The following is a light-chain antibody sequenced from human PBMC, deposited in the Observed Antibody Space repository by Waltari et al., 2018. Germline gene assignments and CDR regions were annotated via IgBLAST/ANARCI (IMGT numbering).Light chain of an antibody. CDR1: SIRTYY. J-gene: IGLJ2*01. Sequence: SSELTQDPTMSVALGQTVRITCQGDSIRTYYGSWCRQKPGQAPILVIYVKNNRPSGIPDRFSASSSGNTASLTITGAEAEDEAVYYCNSRDISGDVIFGGGTKLTVL. V-gene: IGLV3-19*01. CDR2: VKN. CDR3: NSRDISGDVI.